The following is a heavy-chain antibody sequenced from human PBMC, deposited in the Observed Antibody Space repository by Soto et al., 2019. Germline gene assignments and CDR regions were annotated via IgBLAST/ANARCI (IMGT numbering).Heavy chain of an antibody. CDR2: IIPIFGTA. Sequence: SVKVSCKASGGTFSSYAISWVRQAPGQGLEWMGGIIPIFGTANYAQKFQGRVTITADESTSTAYMELSSLRSEDTAVYYCARVPSDYDILTGYYYYYYGMDVWGQGTTVTVSS. J-gene: IGHJ6*02. D-gene: IGHD3-9*01. CDR3: ARVPSDYDILTGYYYYYYGMDV. V-gene: IGHV1-69*13. CDR1: GGTFSSYA.